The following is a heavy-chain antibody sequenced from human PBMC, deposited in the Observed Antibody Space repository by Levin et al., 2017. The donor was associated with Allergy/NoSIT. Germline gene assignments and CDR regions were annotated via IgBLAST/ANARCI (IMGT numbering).Heavy chain of an antibody. D-gene: IGHD3-10*01. CDR1: GFPFSTYG. Sequence: QSGGSLRLSCVASGFPFSTYGIHWVRQAPGKGLEWVALITPDGSSKFFPDSVKGRFTISRDNSRNTLYLQMNSLRPEDTAVYYCAKGGDMDVWGQGTTVTVSS. CDR3: AKGGDMDV. CDR2: ITPDGSSK. J-gene: IGHJ6*02. V-gene: IGHV3-30*18.